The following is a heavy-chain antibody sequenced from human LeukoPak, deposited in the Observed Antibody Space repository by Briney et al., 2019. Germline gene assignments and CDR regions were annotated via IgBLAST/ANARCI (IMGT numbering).Heavy chain of an antibody. CDR2: ISGDGRST. Sequence: GGSLRLSCAASGFTFSSYWMHWVRQAPGKGLMWVSRISGDGRSTAYADSVKGRFTISRDNAKNTLHLQMNSLRAEDTAVYYCAREYCSITSCPYNPWGQGTVVTVSS. V-gene: IGHV3-74*03. J-gene: IGHJ5*02. CDR1: GFTFSSYW. D-gene: IGHD2-2*01. CDR3: AREYCSITSCPYNP.